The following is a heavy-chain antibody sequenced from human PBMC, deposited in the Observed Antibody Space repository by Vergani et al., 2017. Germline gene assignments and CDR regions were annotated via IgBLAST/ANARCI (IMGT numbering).Heavy chain of an antibody. CDR3: ARARDCSGGSCSGWFDP. J-gene: IGHJ5*02. Sequence: QVQLQESGPGLVKPSETLSLTCTVSGGSISSYYWSWIRQPPGKGLEWIGYIYYSGSTNYNPSLKSRVTISVDTSKNQFSLKLSSVTAADTAVYYCARARDCSGGSCSGWFDPWGQGTLVTVSS. D-gene: IGHD2-15*01. CDR1: GGSISSYY. CDR2: IYYSGST. V-gene: IGHV4-59*01.